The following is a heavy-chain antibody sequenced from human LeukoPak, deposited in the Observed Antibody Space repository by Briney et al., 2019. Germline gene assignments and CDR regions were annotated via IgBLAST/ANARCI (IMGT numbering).Heavy chain of an antibody. V-gene: IGHV4-59*11. CDR3: ARDLVTVTKGFDI. CDR2: ISYIGTT. CDR1: GDSFSSHY. Sequence: SETLSHTCAVSGDSFSSHYWTWIRQPPGRGLEWIGYISYIGTTNYNPSLESRVTISIDTSKNQFSLKLSSVTTADTAVYYCARDLVTVTKGFDIWGLGTMVSVSS. J-gene: IGHJ3*02. D-gene: IGHD4-17*01.